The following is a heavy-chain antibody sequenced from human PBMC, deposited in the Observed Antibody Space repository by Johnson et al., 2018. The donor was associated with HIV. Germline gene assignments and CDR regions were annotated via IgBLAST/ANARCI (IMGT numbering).Heavy chain of an antibody. Sequence: QVQLVESGGGVVQPGRSLRLSCAASGVTFSSHAMHWVRQAPGKGLEWVAVISYDANNKYYADSVKGRFTISRDNSKNTLYLQMSSLRAEDTAVYYCARGGIIHDAFDIWGQGTMVTVSS. CDR1: GVTFSSHA. CDR3: ARGGIIHDAFDI. D-gene: IGHD1-1*01. J-gene: IGHJ3*02. V-gene: IGHV3-30-3*01. CDR2: ISYDANNK.